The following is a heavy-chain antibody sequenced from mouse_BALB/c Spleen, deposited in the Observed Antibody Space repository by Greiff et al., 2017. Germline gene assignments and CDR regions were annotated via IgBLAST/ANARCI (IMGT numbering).Heavy chain of an antibody. CDR2: IRNKANGYTT. Sequence: EVMLVESGGGLVQPGGSLRLSCATSGFTFTDYYMSWVRQPPGKALEWLGFIRNKANGYTTEYSASVKGRFTISRDNSQSILYLQMNTLRAEDSATYYCARDTYGNYYAMDYWGQGTSVTVSS. V-gene: IGHV7-3*02. D-gene: IGHD2-1*01. CDR3: ARDTYGNYYAMDY. J-gene: IGHJ4*01. CDR1: GFTFTDYY.